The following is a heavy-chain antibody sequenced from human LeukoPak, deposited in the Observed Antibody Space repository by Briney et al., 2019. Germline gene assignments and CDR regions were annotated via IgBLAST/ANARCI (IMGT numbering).Heavy chain of an antibody. CDR1: GYRFTSYW. CDR3: ARHWGSARPGSLRYYYYHMDV. V-gene: IGHV5-51*01. CDR2: IYPGDSDT. J-gene: IGHJ6*03. D-gene: IGHD6-6*01. Sequence: GESLKISCKGSGYRFTSYWIGWVRQMPGKGLEWMGIIYPGDSDTRYSPSFQGQVTISADKSTSTAYLQWSSLKASDTAMYYCARHWGSARPGSLRYYYYHMDVWGKGTTVTVSS.